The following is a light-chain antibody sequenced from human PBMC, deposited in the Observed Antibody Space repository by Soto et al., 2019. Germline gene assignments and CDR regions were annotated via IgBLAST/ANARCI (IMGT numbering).Light chain of an antibody. CDR3: QHDKKWLNR. V-gene: IGKV3-15*01. Sequence: EIRVWNSPATLSVYTGYGATLSFRASQSVSSNLAWYQQKPGQAPRLLIYGASTRATGIPARFSGSGSGTEFTLTISSLQSEDFTVYCCQHDKKWLNRFGQGTRLAIK. CDR1: QSVSSN. J-gene: IGKJ5*01. CDR2: GAS.